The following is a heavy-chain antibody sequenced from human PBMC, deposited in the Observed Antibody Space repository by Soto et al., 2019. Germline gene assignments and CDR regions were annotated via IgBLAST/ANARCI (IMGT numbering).Heavy chain of an antibody. CDR2: INAGNGNT. Sequence: ASVKVSCKASGYTFTSYAMHWVRQAPGQRLEWMGWINAGNGNTKYSQKFQGRVTITRDTSASTAYMELSSLRSEDTAVYYCAREASFSGLTNEYFQHWGQGTLVTVSS. V-gene: IGHV1-3*01. J-gene: IGHJ1*01. CDR1: GYTFTSYA. CDR3: AREASFSGLTNEYFQH. D-gene: IGHD6-19*01.